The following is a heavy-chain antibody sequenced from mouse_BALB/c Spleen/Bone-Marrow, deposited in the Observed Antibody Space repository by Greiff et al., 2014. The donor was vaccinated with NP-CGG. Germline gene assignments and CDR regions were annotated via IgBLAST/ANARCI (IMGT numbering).Heavy chain of an antibody. D-gene: IGHD1-1*01. CDR2: FYPGSGSI. CDR1: GYTFTEYI. CDR3: ARHEKANYGNYAMDY. V-gene: IGHV1-62-2*01. Sequence: QVQLKESGAELVKPGASVKLSCKASGYTFTEYIIHWVKQRSGQGLEWIGWFYPGSGSIKYNEKFKDKATLTADKSSSTVYMELSRLTSEDSAVYFCARHEKANYGNYAMDYWGQGTSGTVSA. J-gene: IGHJ4*01.